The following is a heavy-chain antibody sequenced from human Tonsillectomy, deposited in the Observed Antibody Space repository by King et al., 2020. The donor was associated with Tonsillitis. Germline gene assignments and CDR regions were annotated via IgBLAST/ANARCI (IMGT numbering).Heavy chain of an antibody. CDR1: DSSISSGDYY. CDR3: ARDGDGASWVDP. Sequence: VQLQESGPGLVKPSQTLSLTCTVSDSSISSGDYYWSWIRQPPGKGLEWIGYIYYSGSTYYNPSLRSRVTISVDTSKNQFSLKLSSVTAADTAVYYCARDGDGASWVDPWGQGTLVTVSS. J-gene: IGHJ5*02. D-gene: IGHD7-27*01. CDR2: IYYSGST. V-gene: IGHV4-30-4*01.